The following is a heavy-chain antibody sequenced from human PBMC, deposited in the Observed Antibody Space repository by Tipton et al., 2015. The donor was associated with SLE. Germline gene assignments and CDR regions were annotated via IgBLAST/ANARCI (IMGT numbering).Heavy chain of an antibody. J-gene: IGHJ3*02. V-gene: IGHV4-34*01. D-gene: IGHD6-19*01. CDR2: INHSGST. Sequence: TLSLTCAVYGGSFSDYFWSWIRQPPGKGLEWIGEINHSGSTNYNPSLKSRVTMSVDTSKNQFSLKLSSVTAADTAVYYCARGGGSGWYNAFDIWGQGTMVTVSS. CDR3: ARGGGSGWYNAFDI. CDR1: GGSFSDYF.